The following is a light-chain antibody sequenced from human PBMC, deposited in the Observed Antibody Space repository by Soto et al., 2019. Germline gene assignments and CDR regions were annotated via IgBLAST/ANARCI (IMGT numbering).Light chain of an antibody. CDR3: GSYTSSSTLYV. V-gene: IGLV2-14*01. J-gene: IGLJ1*01. CDR2: EVN. Sequence: QSALTQPASVSGSPGQSITISCTGTSSDVGGSNEVSWYQQHPGKAPKRMMYEVNNRPSGVSDRFAGSTSVNTASLTISGLQAEDEADYYCGSYTSSSTLYVFGAGTKLTVL. CDR1: SSDVGGSNE.